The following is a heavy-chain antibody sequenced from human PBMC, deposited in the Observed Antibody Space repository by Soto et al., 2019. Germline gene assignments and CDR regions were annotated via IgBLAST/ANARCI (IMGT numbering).Heavy chain of an antibody. D-gene: IGHD2-2*01. CDR1: GFTFSSYA. J-gene: IGHJ3*02. V-gene: IGHV3-30-3*01. CDR3: ARDQQGYCSSTSSALHASDI. CDR2: ISYDGSNK. Sequence: GGSLRLSCAASGFTFSSYAMHWVRQGPGKGLECVSVISYDGSNKYYADSVKGRFTISRDNSKNTLYLQMNSLRAEDKAVYYCARDQQGYCSSTSSALHASDIWGQATMVTVSS.